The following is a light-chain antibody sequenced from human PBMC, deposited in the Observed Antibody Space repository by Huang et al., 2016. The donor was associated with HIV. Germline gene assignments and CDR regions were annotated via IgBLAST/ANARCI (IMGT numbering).Light chain of an antibody. Sequence: EIVLTQSPATLSLSPGERATLSCRASQGVSSYLAWYQQKRGQAPRLLIYDASNRATGIPARFSGSGSGTDFTLTISSLEPEDFARYYCQQRSNWPTFGGGTKVEIK. CDR2: DAS. J-gene: IGKJ4*01. V-gene: IGKV3-11*01. CDR1: QGVSSY. CDR3: QQRSNWPT.